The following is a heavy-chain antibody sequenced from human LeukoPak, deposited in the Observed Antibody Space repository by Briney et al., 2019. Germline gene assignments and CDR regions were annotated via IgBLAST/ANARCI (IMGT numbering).Heavy chain of an antibody. Sequence: GASVRVSCKASGGTFSRYAISAVRQAPGRGLEWMGGIIPIFGTANYAQKFQGRVTITADESTSTAYMELSSLRSEDTAVYYCARAQWELGVYYFDYWGQGTLVTVSS. CDR2: IIPIFGTA. J-gene: IGHJ4*02. CDR3: ARAQWELGVYYFDY. V-gene: IGHV1-69*13. CDR1: GGTFSRYA. D-gene: IGHD1-26*01.